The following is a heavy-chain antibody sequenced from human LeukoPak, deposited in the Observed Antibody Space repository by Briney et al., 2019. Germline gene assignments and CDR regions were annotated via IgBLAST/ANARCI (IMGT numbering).Heavy chain of an antibody. CDR2: ISSSGSTI. Sequence: GGSLRLSCAASGFTFSDYYMSWIRQAPGKGLEWVSYISSSGSTIYYADSVKGRFTISRDNAKNSLYLQMNSLRAEDTAVYYCARVRGSYYYDSSGYGFDYWGQGTLVTVSS. V-gene: IGHV3-11*04. CDR1: GFTFSDYY. CDR3: ARVRGSYYYDSSGYGFDY. J-gene: IGHJ4*02. D-gene: IGHD3-22*01.